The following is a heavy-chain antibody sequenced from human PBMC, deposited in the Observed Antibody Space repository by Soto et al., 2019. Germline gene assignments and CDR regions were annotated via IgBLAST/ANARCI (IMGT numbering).Heavy chain of an antibody. V-gene: IGHV2-5*02. J-gene: IGHJ4*02. D-gene: IGHD3-3*01. CDR2: IYWDGDK. CDR3: AHRVLRTVFGLVTTTAIYFDF. CDR1: GFSLTTSGVG. Sequence: QITLNESGPTQVNPRQTLTLTCTFSGFSLTTSGVGVGWIRQSPGKAPEWLALIYWDGDKRYSPSLKSRLTITKDTSKNQVVLTMPDLDPADTATYYCAHRVLRTVFGLVTTTAIYFDFWGQGTPVAVSS.